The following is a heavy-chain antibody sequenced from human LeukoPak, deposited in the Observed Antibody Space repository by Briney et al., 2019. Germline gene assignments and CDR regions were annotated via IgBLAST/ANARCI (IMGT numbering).Heavy chain of an antibody. CDR1: GFTFGDYA. V-gene: IGHV3-49*03. Sequence: GGSLRLSCTASGFTFGDYAMSWFRQAPGKGLEWVGFIRSKAYGGTTEYAASVKGRFTISRDDSKSIAYLQMNSLKTEDTAVYYCNRVTGDYYGSDEIYYFDYWGQGTLVTVSP. J-gene: IGHJ4*02. D-gene: IGHD3-10*01. CDR3: NRVTGDYYGSDEIYYFDY. CDR2: IRSKAYGGTT.